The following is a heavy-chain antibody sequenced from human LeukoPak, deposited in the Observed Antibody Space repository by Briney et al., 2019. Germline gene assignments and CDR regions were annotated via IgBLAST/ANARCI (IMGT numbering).Heavy chain of an antibody. CDR3: AKEDYDYVWGSYRSTIDY. V-gene: IGHV3-23*01. D-gene: IGHD3-16*02. Sequence: GGSLRLSCAASGFTFSSYAMSWVRQAPGKGLEWVSAISGSGGSTYYADSVKGRFTISRDNSKNTLHLQMNSLRAEDTAVYYCAKEDYDYVWGSYRSTIDYWGQGTLVTVSS. CDR2: ISGSGGST. CDR1: GFTFSSYA. J-gene: IGHJ4*02.